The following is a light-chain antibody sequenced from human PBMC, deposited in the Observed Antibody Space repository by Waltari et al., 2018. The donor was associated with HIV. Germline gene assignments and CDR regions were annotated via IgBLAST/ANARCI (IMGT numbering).Light chain of an antibody. V-gene: IGLV2-11*01. CDR2: DVT. CDR1: SSDVGGYNY. CDR3: SSYAGTYVV. J-gene: IGLJ2*01. Sequence: QSALTQPRSVSGSPGQSVAISCTGTSSDVGGYNYVSWYQQYPGKTPKVIMFDVTERPSGVPDRFSGSKSGNTASLTISGLQADDEADYYCSSYAGTYVVFGGGTKLTVL.